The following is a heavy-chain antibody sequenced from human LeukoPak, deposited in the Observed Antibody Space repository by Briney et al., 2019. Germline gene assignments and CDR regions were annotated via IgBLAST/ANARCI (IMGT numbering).Heavy chain of an antibody. J-gene: IGHJ4*02. D-gene: IGHD3-10*01. CDR1: GFTFSSYS. V-gene: IGHV3-48*04. CDR2: ISSSGSNI. Sequence: GGSLRLSCAASGFTFSSYSMNWVRQAPGKGLEWISYISSSGSNIYYADSVKGRFTISRDNAKNSLYLQMNSLRAEDTAVYYCARRGDFWGQGTLVTVSS. CDR3: ARRGDF.